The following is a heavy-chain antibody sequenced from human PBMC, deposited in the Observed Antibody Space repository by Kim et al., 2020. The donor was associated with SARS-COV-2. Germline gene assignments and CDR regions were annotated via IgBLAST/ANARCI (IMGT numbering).Heavy chain of an antibody. CDR3: ARQAYGDGLYYYGMDV. CDR2: INPSGGST. CDR1: GYTFTSYY. J-gene: IGHJ6*02. Sequence: ASVKVSCKASGYTFTSYYMHWVRQAPGQGLEWMGIINPSGGSTSYAQKFQGRVTMTRDTSTSTVYMELSSLRSEDTAVYYCARQAYGDGLYYYGMDVWGQGTTVTVSS. D-gene: IGHD4-17*01. V-gene: IGHV1-46*01.